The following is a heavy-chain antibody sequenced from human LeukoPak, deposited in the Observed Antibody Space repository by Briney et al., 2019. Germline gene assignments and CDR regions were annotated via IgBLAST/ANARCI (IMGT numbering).Heavy chain of an antibody. V-gene: IGHV1-2*02. CDR1: GYTFTGYY. J-gene: IGHJ4*02. CDR3: ARSVAGTVGYFDY. Sequence: ASVKVSCKASGYTFTGYYMHWMRQAPGQGLEWMGWINPNSGGTNYAQKFQGRVTMTRDTSISTAYMELSRLRSDDTAVYYCARSVAGTVGYFDYWGQGTLVTVSS. D-gene: IGHD6-19*01. CDR2: INPNSGGT.